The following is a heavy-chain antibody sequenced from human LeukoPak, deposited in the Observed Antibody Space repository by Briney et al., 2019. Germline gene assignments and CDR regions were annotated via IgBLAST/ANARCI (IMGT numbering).Heavy chain of an antibody. CDR3: ARTYYYGSGSYYNVRNPTLDY. CDR2: IYYSGST. Sequence: SETLSLTCTVSGGSISSYYWSWIRQPPGKGLEWIGYIYYSGSTNYNPSLKSRVTISVDTSKNQFSLKLSSVTAADTAVYYCARTYYYGSGSYYNVRNPTLDYWGQGTLVTVSS. V-gene: IGHV4-59*01. J-gene: IGHJ4*02. D-gene: IGHD3-10*01. CDR1: GGSISSYY.